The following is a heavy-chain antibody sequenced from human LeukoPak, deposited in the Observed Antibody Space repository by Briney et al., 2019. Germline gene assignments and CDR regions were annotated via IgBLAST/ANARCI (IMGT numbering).Heavy chain of an antibody. CDR3: ARDYYDSSGYLGSYFYFQH. D-gene: IGHD3-22*01. CDR2: ISGSGGST. V-gene: IGHV3-23*01. Sequence: PGGSLRLSCAASGFTFSSYGMSWVRQAPGKGLEWVSAISGSGGSTYYADSVKGRFTISRDNSKNTLYLQMNSLRAEDTAVYYCARDYYDSSGYLGSYFYFQHWGQGTLVTVSS. CDR1: GFTFSSYG. J-gene: IGHJ1*01.